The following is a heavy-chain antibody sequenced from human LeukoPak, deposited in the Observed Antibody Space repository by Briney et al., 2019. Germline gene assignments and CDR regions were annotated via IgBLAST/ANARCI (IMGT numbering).Heavy chain of an antibody. J-gene: IGHJ4*02. Sequence: ASVTVSCKASGYTFTSYYMHWVRQAPGQGLEWMGIINPSGGSTSYAQKFQGRVTMTRDTSTSTVYMELSSLRSEDTAVYYCARSVVHLGSSGYYFDYWGQGTLVTVSS. CDR3: ARSVVHLGSSGYYFDY. D-gene: IGHD3-22*01. V-gene: IGHV1-46*01. CDR1: GYTFTSYY. CDR2: INPSGGST.